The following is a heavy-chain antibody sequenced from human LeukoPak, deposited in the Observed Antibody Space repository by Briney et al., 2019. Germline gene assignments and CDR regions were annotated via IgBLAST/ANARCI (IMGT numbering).Heavy chain of an antibody. CDR3: AKARRSGYDVDY. CDR2: ISGSGGST. CDR1: GFTFYDYG. D-gene: IGHD5-12*01. V-gene: IGHV3-23*01. J-gene: IGHJ4*02. Sequence: GGSLRLSCAASGFTFYDYGMSWVRQAPGKGLEWVSAISGSGGSTYYADSVKGRFTISRDNSKNTLYLQMNSLRAEDTAVYYCAKARRSGYDVDYWGQGTLVTVSS.